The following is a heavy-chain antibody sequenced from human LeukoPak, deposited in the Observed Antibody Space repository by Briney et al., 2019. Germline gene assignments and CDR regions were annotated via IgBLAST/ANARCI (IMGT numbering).Heavy chain of an antibody. D-gene: IGHD3-22*01. CDR3: ATVTYYDSSGYRTWFDY. CDR2: IYNSGST. J-gene: IGHJ4*02. CDR1: GYSISSGYY. V-gene: IGHV4-38-2*01. Sequence: SETLSLTCAVSGYSISSGYYWGWIRQPPGKGLEWIGSIYNSGSTYYNPPLKSRAPISVDTPKNQFSLKRSSVTAADTAVYYCATVTYYDSSGYRTWFDYWGQGTRVTVSS.